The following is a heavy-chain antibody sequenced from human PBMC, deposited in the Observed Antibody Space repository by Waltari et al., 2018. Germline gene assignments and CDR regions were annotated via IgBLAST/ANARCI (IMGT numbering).Heavy chain of an antibody. CDR2: ISPDGRRT. CDR1: GFTYSAHF. Sequence: EVQLEESGGGLVEPGGSLRLSCVASGFTYSAHFMHWVRQVPGQGQVWVSEISPDGRRTNHAESVKGRFTTSRDNANNMLYLHMTSLRVEDTSVYFCTRGSRGWNGMDVWGQGTTVTVSS. D-gene: IGHD6-19*01. J-gene: IGHJ6*02. V-gene: IGHV3-74*01. CDR3: TRGSRGWNGMDV.